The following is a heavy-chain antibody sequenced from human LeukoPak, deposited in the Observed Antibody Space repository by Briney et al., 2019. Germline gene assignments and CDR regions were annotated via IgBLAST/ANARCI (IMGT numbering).Heavy chain of an antibody. CDR3: ARDDYYDSSGYYE. Sequence: PSETLSLTCTVAGDSISSSSYYWGWIRQPPGKGLEWIGSIYYSGSTYYNPSLKSRVTISVDTSKNQFSLKLSSVTAADTAVYYCARDDYYDSSGYYEWGQGTLVTVSS. V-gene: IGHV4-39*07. CDR2: IYYSGST. CDR1: GDSISSSSYY. D-gene: IGHD3-22*01. J-gene: IGHJ4*02.